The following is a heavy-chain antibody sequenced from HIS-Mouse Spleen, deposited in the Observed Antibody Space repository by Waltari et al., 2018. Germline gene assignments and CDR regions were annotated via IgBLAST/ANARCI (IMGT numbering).Heavy chain of an antibody. D-gene: IGHD2-21*02. V-gene: IGHV2-70*15. J-gene: IGHJ4*02. CDR1: GFSLSTSGLC. CDR3: ARHDARGDGGNSVDY. CDR2: IDWDDDK. Sequence: QVTLRESGPALVKPTQTLTLTCTFSGFSLSTSGLCVIWIRQPPGKALAWLARIDWDDDKYYSTSLKTRFLVSKDTSKNHVVLTMTNMDPVDTATYYGARHDARGDGGNSVDYWGQGTLVTVSS.